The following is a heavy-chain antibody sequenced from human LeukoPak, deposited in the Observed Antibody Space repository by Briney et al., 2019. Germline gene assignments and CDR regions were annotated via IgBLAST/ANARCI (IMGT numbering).Heavy chain of an antibody. V-gene: IGHV1-46*01. CDR3: ARALPYYDFWSGYEY. Sequence: GAPVKVSCKASGYTFTSSYMHWVRQAPGQGLEWMGIINPSGGSTSYAQKFQGRVTMTRDTSTSTVYMELSSLRSEDTAVYYCARALPYYDFWSGYEYWGQGTLVTVSS. CDR1: GYTFTSSY. CDR2: INPSGGST. J-gene: IGHJ4*02. D-gene: IGHD3-3*01.